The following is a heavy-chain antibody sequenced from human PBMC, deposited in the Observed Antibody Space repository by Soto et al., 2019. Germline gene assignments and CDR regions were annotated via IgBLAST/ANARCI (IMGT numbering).Heavy chain of an antibody. Sequence: GGSLRLSCAASGFSFRGFAVTWVRQAPGKGLEWVSGISGRGTSTYYIDSVKGRFTISRDDSQNTISLQMNSLRGEDAAVYYCARGTTKSSSYYYYYFDVWGKGTTVTVSS. CDR1: GFSFRGFA. V-gene: IGHV3-23*01. J-gene: IGHJ6*03. CDR3: ARGTTKSSSYYYYYFDV. D-gene: IGHD4-4*01. CDR2: ISGRGTST.